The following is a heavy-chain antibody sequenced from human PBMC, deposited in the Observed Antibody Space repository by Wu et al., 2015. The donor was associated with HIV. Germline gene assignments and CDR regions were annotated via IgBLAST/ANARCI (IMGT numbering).Heavy chain of an antibody. CDR2: INPRTGDT. Sequence: QVQLVQSGAEVKKPGSSVKVSCKASGGTFSSYAISWVRQAPGQGLEWMGCINPRTGDTNYARKFQGRVTMTRDTSISTAYMDLSRLKSDDTAMYYCAREWAVAGPLMSADEEYWYFDLWGR. J-gene: IGHJ2*01. CDR1: GGTFSSYA. V-gene: IGHV1-2*02. D-gene: IGHD6-19*01. CDR3: AREWAVAGPLMSADEEYWYFDL.